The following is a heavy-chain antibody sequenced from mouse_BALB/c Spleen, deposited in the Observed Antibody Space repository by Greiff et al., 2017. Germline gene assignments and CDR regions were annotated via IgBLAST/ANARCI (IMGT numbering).Heavy chain of an antibody. V-gene: IGHV2-2*02. CDR3: ARGNYGGFAY. J-gene: IGHJ3*01. D-gene: IGHD2-1*01. Sequence: QVQLQQSGPGLVQPSQSLSITCTVSGFSLTSYGVHWVRQSPGKGLEWLGVIWSGGSTDYNAAFISRLSISKDNSKSQVFFKMNSLQANDTAIYYCARGNYGGFAYWGQGTLVTVSA. CDR2: IWSGGST. CDR1: GFSLTSYG.